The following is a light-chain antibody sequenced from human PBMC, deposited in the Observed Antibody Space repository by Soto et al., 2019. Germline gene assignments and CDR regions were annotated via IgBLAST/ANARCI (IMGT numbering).Light chain of an antibody. CDR2: DAS. J-gene: IGKJ3*01. CDR1: QSIRSS. V-gene: IGKV3-11*01. Sequence: EVVLTQSPATLSLSPGERATLSCRASQSIRSSLAWYQHKPSQSPRLIIYDASYRATGIPARFSGSVSGTDFTLTITSIEPEDFAVYYCQQRSKWPEITFVPGTKVDIK. CDR3: QQRSKWPEIT.